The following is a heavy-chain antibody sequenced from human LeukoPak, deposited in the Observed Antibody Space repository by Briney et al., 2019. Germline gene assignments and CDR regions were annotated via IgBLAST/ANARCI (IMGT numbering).Heavy chain of an antibody. CDR2: ISGSGGST. CDR1: GFTFSSYA. D-gene: IGHD3-10*01. J-gene: IGHJ4*02. Sequence: GGSLRLSCAASGFTFSSYAMSWVRQAPGKGLEWVSAISGSGGSTYYANSVKGRFTISRDNSKNTLYLQMNSLRAEDTAVYYCAKVGSMVRGVITDPFDYWGQGTLVTVSS. V-gene: IGHV3-23*01. CDR3: AKVGSMVRGVITDPFDY.